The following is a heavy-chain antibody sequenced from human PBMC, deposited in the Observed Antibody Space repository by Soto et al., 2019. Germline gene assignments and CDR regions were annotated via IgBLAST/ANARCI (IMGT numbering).Heavy chain of an antibody. Sequence: SVKVSCKASGCTFSSYTISWVRQAPGQGLEWMGRIIPILGIANYAQKFQGRVTITADKSTSTAYMELSSLRSEDTAVYYCARAFGYSGYDWDYWGQGTLVTVTS. V-gene: IGHV1-69*02. J-gene: IGHJ4*02. CDR3: ARAFGYSGYDWDY. CDR1: GCTFSSYT. D-gene: IGHD5-12*01. CDR2: IIPILGIA.